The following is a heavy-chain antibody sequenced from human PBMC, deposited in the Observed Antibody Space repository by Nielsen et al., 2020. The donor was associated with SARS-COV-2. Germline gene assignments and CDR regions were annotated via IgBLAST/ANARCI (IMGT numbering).Heavy chain of an antibody. J-gene: IGHJ4*02. CDR3: ATSLVAAIFGVLDY. Sequence: ASVQDTCKVSGYILIELSIHWVRQPAGKGLEWMGGVDSGDAETVYAQKFQGRITMTEDTSADTAYMDLSSLRTEDTAVYYCATSLVAAIFGVLDYWGPGTLVTVSS. CDR2: VDSGDAET. V-gene: IGHV1-24*01. D-gene: IGHD3-3*01. CDR1: GYILIELS.